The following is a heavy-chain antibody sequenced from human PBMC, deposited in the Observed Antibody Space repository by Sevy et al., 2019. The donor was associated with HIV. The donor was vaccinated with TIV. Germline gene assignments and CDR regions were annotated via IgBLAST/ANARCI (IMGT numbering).Heavy chain of an antibody. CDR1: GFTFSSYA. Sequence: GGSLRLSCAASGFTFSSYAMHWVRQAPGKGLEWVAVISYDGSNKYYADSVKGRFTISRDNSKNTLYLQMNSLRAEDTAMYYCARDGRFLEWLTHSSSWSPYYYYGMDVWGQGTTVTVSS. CDR3: ARDGRFLEWLTHSSSWSPYYYYGMDV. CDR2: ISYDGSNK. J-gene: IGHJ6*02. V-gene: IGHV3-30-3*01. D-gene: IGHD3-3*01.